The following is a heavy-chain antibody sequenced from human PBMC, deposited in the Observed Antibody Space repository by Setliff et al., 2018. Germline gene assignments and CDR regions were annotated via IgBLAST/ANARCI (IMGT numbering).Heavy chain of an antibody. Sequence: ASVKVSCKASGGTFSSYAISWVRQAPGQGLEWMGGIIPIFGTANYAQKFQGRVMITTDGSTSTAYMELSSLRSEDTAVYYCARGYSGYDNPWTDYYGMDVWGQGTTVTVSS. J-gene: IGHJ6*02. D-gene: IGHD5-12*01. V-gene: IGHV1-69*05. CDR2: IIPIFGTA. CDR1: GGTFSSYA. CDR3: ARGYSGYDNPWTDYYGMDV.